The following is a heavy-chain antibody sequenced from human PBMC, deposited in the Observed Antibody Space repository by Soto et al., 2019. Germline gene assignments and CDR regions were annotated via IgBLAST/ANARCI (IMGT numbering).Heavy chain of an antibody. CDR3: ARVERGTATSVVDAFDI. J-gene: IGHJ3*02. CDR1: GGFVTSGSYY. V-gene: IGHV4-34*01. D-gene: IGHD2-21*02. Sequence: QVQLQQWGAGLLKPSETLSLTCAVYGGFVTSGSYYWSWIRQPPGKGLEWIGEMSHSGGTHFNPSLKSRVTVSEDTSKNQFTLKMSSVTAADTALYYCARVERGTATSVVDAFDIWGPWPMVTVSS. CDR2: MSHSGGT.